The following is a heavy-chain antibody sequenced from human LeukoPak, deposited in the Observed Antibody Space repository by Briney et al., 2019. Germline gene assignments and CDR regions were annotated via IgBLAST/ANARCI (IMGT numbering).Heavy chain of an antibody. D-gene: IGHD1-26*01. CDR2: IQQDGNEK. Sequence: GGSLRLSCAASGFTFSTYWMSWVRQAPGKGLEWVANIQQDGNEKYYVDSVKGRFTISRDNAKNSLYLQMNSLRVEDTAVHYCASRIVGTPDYFDYWGQGTLVTVSS. V-gene: IGHV3-7*01. J-gene: IGHJ4*02. CDR3: ASRIVGTPDYFDY. CDR1: GFTFSTYW.